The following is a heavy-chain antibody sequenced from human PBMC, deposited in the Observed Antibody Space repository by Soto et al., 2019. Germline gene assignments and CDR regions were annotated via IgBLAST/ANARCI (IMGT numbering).Heavy chain of an antibody. CDR1: GFSLSASAVG. V-gene: IGHV2-5*01. D-gene: IGHD6-19*01. Sequence: SGPTLVNPTQTLTLTCTFSGFSLSASAVGVGWIRQPPGKALEWLALIYWNDDKRYSPSLRSRLTITKDTSKNQVVLTMTNMDPVDTATYFCAHRRSGWGFDYWGQGTLVTVSS. CDR3: AHRRSGWGFDY. J-gene: IGHJ4*02. CDR2: IYWNDDK.